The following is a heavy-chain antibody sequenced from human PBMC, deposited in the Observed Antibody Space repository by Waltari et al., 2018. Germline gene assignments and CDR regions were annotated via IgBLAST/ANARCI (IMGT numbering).Heavy chain of an antibody. CDR2: INHSGST. J-gene: IGHJ4*02. V-gene: IGHV4-34*01. D-gene: IGHD6-6*01. CDR1: GGSFSGYY. CDR3: ARGGQGGSSPY. Sequence: QVQLQQWGAGLLKPSETLSLTCAVYGGSFSGYYWSWFRQPPGKGLEWIGEINHSGSTNYNPSLKSRVTISVDTSKNQFSLKLSSVTAADTAVYYCARGGQGGSSPYWGQGTLVTVSS.